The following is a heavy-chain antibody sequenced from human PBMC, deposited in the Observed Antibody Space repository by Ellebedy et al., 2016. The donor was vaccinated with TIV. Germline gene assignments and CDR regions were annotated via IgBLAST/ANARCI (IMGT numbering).Heavy chain of an antibody. D-gene: IGHD3-22*01. CDR1: GGTFSSYA. V-gene: IGHV1-69*10. CDR2: IIPILGMP. Sequence: SVKVSCKASGGTFSSYAISWVRQAPGQGLEWMGGIIPILGMPNYAQKFQGTVTITADRSTSTAYMELSSLRSEDTAVYYCAGGQGHDSSGYYYTYYFDYWGHGTLVTVSS. CDR3: AGGQGHDSSGYYYTYYFDY. J-gene: IGHJ4*01.